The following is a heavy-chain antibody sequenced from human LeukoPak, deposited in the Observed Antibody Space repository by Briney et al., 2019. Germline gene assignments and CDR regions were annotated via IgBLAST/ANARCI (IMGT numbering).Heavy chain of an antibody. CDR3: AKSITGTTGGNWFDP. D-gene: IGHD1-20*01. J-gene: IGHJ5*02. Sequence: GGSLRLSCAASGFTFSSYAMRWVRQAPGKGLEGVSAIRNSGGSTYYADSVKGRFTISRGNSKNTLYLQMNSLRAEDTAVYYCAKSITGTTGGNWFDPWGQGTLVTVSS. CDR2: IRNSGGST. V-gene: IGHV3-23*01. CDR1: GFTFSSYA.